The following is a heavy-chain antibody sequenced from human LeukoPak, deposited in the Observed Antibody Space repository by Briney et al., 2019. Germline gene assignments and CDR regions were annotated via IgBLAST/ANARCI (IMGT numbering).Heavy chain of an antibody. Sequence: GGSLRLSCAASGFTFDDYAMHWVRQAPGKGLEWFSLIWGDGGSTYYADSVKGGFTTSRDNSKTSLYPQMNSLSTEDTALYYCAKGGSGWSYSFDFWGQGTLVTVSS. D-gene: IGHD6-19*01. CDR1: GFTFDDYA. CDR2: IWGDGGST. V-gene: IGHV3-43*02. J-gene: IGHJ4*02. CDR3: AKGGSGWSYSFDF.